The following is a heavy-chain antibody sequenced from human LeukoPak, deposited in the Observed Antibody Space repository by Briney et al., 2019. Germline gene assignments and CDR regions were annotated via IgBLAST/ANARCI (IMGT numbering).Heavy chain of an antibody. CDR1: GGSISSGSYY. Sequence: SETLALTCTVSGGSISSGSYYWSWIRQPAGKGLEWIGRIYTSGSTNYNPSLKSRVTISVDTSKNQFSLKLSSVTAADTAVYYCAREYIVVVTATQGYNWFDPWGQGTLVTVSS. V-gene: IGHV4-61*02. D-gene: IGHD2-21*02. J-gene: IGHJ5*02. CDR2: IYTSGST. CDR3: AREYIVVVTATQGYNWFDP.